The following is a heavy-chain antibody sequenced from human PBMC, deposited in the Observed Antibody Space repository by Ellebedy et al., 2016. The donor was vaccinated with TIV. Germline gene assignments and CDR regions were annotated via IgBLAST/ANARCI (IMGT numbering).Heavy chain of an antibody. J-gene: IGHJ3*02. Sequence: LSLTCAASGFTFNTYFMSWVRQAPGKGLEWVASIKPDGSVTYYVDSVEGRFTISRDNAKNSLSLQMNSLRAEDTAMYYCARDNTIPRSAFDIWGQGTVVTVSS. CDR3: ARDNTIPRSAFDI. CDR1: GFTFNTYF. V-gene: IGHV3-7*03. CDR2: IKPDGSVT.